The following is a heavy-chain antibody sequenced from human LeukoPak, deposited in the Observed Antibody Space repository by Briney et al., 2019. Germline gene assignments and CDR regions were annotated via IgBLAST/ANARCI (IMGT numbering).Heavy chain of an antibody. CDR2: VYYRGST. J-gene: IGHJ4*02. Sequence: PSETLSLTCTVSGGSINNYYWSWIRQPPGKGLEWVGYVYYRGSTNYNPSLKSRVTIPVDTSKNQFSLKLSSVTAADTAVYYCARVLSSGYSDFWGQGTLVTVSS. CDR3: ARVLSSGYSDF. D-gene: IGHD3-22*01. V-gene: IGHV4-59*01. CDR1: GGSINNYY.